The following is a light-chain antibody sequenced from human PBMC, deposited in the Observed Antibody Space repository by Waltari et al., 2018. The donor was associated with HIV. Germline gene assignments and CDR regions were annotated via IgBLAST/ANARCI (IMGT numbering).Light chain of an antibody. CDR2: QVN. CDR1: SNAVGGYNY. CDR3: SSYTSSITLV. J-gene: IGLJ2*01. Sequence: QSALTQPAPLSGSPGQSITISCDGTSNAVGGYNYVSWYQQHPGKAPKLMICQVNNRPSGVASRFSGSKSGNTAYLTISGLQAEDEADYYCSSYTSSITLVFGGGTKVTVL. V-gene: IGLV2-14*01.